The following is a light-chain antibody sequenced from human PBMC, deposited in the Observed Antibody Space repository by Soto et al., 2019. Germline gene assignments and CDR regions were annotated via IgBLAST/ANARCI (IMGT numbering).Light chain of an antibody. CDR2: GAS. Sequence: EIVLTQSPGTLSLSPGERATLPRRASQSISSNLAWYQQNPGQAPRLLIYGASSRATGIPDRFSGSGSGTDFTLTISRLEPEDFAVYFCQQYAGPPTTFGQGTRLEIK. V-gene: IGKV3-20*01. CDR3: QQYAGPPTT. J-gene: IGKJ5*01. CDR1: QSISSN.